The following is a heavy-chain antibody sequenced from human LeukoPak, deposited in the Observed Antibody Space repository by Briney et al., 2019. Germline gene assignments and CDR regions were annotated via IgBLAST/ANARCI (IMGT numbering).Heavy chain of an antibody. CDR1: GFTFSGYA. CDR3: ARDPVEVVAAVVDY. CDR2: ISSSSSYI. J-gene: IGHJ4*02. D-gene: IGHD2-15*01. V-gene: IGHV3-21*01. Sequence: PGGSLRLSCAGSGFTFSGYAMSWVRQAPGKGLEWVSSISSSSSYIYYADSVKGRFTISRDNAKNSLYLQMNSLRAEDTAVYYCARDPVEVVAAVVDYWGQGTLVTVSS.